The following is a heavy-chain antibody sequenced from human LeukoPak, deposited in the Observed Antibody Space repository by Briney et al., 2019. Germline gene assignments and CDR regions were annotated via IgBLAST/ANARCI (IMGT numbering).Heavy chain of an antibody. CDR2: VSGSGVT. CDR3: AKPEFTGPLSFGDY. V-gene: IGHV3-23*01. Sequence: GGSLRLSCAASGFTFSTSAMTWVRQAPGKRLKWVSGVSGSGVTDYADSVKGRFTISRDNSKNTLYLQINSLRGEDTAVYYCAKPEFTGPLSFGDYWGQGTLVTVSS. D-gene: IGHD1-1*01. J-gene: IGHJ4*02. CDR1: GFTFSTSA.